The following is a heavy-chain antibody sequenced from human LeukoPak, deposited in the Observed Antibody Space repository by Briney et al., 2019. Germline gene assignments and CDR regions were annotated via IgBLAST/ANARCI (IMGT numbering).Heavy chain of an antibody. D-gene: IGHD1-1*01. Sequence: ASVKVSCKASGYTFTGYYMHWVRQAPGQGLEWMGWINPNSGGTNYGQKFQGRVTMTRDTSISTAYMELSRLRSDDTAVYYCARDRYSDYYYYMDVWGKGTTVTVSS. CDR3: ARDRYSDYYYYMDV. CDR2: INPNSGGT. V-gene: IGHV1-2*02. CDR1: GYTFTGYY. J-gene: IGHJ6*03.